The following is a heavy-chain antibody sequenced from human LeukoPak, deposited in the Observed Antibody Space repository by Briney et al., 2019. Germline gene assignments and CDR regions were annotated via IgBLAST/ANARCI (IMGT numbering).Heavy chain of an antibody. D-gene: IGHD3-9*01. J-gene: IGHJ4*02. Sequence: PSETLSLTCTVSGGSISSGDYYWSWIRQPPGKGLEWIGYIYYSGSTYYNPSLKSRVTISVDTSKNQFSLKLSSVTAADTAVYFCARDAGYFDQYYFDYWGQGTLVTVSS. CDR3: ARDAGYFDQYYFDY. V-gene: IGHV4-30-4*02. CDR2: IYYSGST. CDR1: GGSISSGDYY.